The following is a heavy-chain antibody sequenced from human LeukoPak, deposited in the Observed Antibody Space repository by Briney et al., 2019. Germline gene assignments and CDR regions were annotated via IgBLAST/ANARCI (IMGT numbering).Heavy chain of an antibody. D-gene: IGHD3-3*01. CDR2: INPSGGST. CDR3: AREGFPPKISDFWSGLGPYYYYGMDV. J-gene: IGHJ6*02. Sequence: GASVKVSCKASGYTFTSYYMHWVRQAPGQGLEWMGIINPSGGSTSYTQKFQGRVTMTRDTSTSTVYMELSSLGSEDTAVYYCAREGFPPKISDFWSGLGPYYYYGMDVWGQGTTVTVSS. CDR1: GYTFTSYY. V-gene: IGHV1-46*01.